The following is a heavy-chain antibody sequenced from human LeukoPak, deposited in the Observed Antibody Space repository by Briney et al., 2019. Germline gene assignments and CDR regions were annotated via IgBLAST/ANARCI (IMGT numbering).Heavy chain of an antibody. J-gene: IGHJ4*02. CDR2: MNPNSGNT. V-gene: IGHV1-8*02. Sequence: GASVKVSCKASGYTFTGYYMHWVRQATGQGLEWMGWMNPNSGNTGYAQKFQGRVTMTRNTSISTAYMELSSLRSEDTAVYYCARPRGRDGYNFDYWGQGTLVTVSS. CDR3: ARPRGRDGYNFDY. CDR1: GYTFTGYY. D-gene: IGHD5-24*01.